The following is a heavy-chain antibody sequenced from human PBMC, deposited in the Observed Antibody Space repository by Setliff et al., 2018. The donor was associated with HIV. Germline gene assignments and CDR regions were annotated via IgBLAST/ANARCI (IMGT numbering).Heavy chain of an antibody. CDR2: INHRGNT. Sequence: PSETLSLTCAVYGGPFDVHTWNWVRQAPGKRLEWLADINHRGNTNLNPSLKGQLTIAVDTSRDQFSLSLKSVTVADSAAYFCARGQRASPGPGTHYLDVWSKGTSVTVSS. CDR3: ARGQRASPGPGTHYLDV. V-gene: IGHV4-34*01. J-gene: IGHJ6*03. D-gene: IGHD6-25*01. CDR1: GGPFDVHT.